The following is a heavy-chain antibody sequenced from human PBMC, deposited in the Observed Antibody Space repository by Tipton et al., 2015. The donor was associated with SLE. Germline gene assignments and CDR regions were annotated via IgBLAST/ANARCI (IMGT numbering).Heavy chain of an antibody. V-gene: IGHV3-30*04. Sequence: RSLRPSCAASGFTFSSYAMHWVRQAPGKGLEWVAVISYDGSNKYYADSVKGRFTISRDNSKNTLYLQMNSLRAEDTAVYYCARVPSGMDVWGQGTTVTVSS. J-gene: IGHJ6*02. CDR2: ISYDGSNK. CDR3: ARVPSGMDV. CDR1: GFTFSSYA.